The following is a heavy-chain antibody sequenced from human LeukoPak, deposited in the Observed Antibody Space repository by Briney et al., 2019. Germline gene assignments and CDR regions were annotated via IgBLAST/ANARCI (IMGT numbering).Heavy chain of an antibody. CDR3: ARSVYTSGSLSFDP. CDR2: IYYSGST. Sequence: SETLSLTCTVSGGSIRSHYWSWVRQPPGKGLEWIGHIYYSGSTNYNPSLKSRGTLSVDTSKNQFSLKVSSVTAADTAVYYCARSVYTSGSLSFDPWGQGILVTVSS. D-gene: IGHD3-10*01. V-gene: IGHV4-59*11. J-gene: IGHJ5*02. CDR1: GGSIRSHY.